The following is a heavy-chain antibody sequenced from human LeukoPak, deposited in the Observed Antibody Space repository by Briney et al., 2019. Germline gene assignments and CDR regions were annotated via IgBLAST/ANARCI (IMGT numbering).Heavy chain of an antibody. Sequence: GGSLRLSXAASGFTFSSYGMHWVRQAPGKGLGWVAFIRYDGSNKYYADSVKGRFTISRDNSKNTLYLQMNSLRAEDTAVYYCAKDLGVVVPAERYNWFDPWGQGTLVTVSS. D-gene: IGHD2-2*01. V-gene: IGHV3-30*02. J-gene: IGHJ5*02. CDR3: AKDLGVVVPAERYNWFDP. CDR2: IRYDGSNK. CDR1: GFTFSSYG.